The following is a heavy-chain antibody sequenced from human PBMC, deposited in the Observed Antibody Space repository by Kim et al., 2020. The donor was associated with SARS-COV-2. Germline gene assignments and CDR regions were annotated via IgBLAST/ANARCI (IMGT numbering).Heavy chain of an antibody. CDR3: VRDRWGGAFDF. D-gene: IGHD3-16*01. CDR2: ITKTSSTI. V-gene: IGHV3-48*02. Sequence: GGSLRLSCATSGFTFSAYDMNWARQAPGKGLEWLSFITKTSSTIFYADSVKGRFTTSRDNGKNSLYLQMSSLTDEDTAVYFCVRDRWGGAFDFWGQGT. CDR1: GFTFSAYD. J-gene: IGHJ3*01.